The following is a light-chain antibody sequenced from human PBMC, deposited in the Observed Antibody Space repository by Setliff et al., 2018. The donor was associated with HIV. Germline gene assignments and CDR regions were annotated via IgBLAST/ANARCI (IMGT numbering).Light chain of an antibody. V-gene: IGLV2-11*01. CDR2: DVT. J-gene: IGLJ2*01. Sequence: QSVLTQPRSVSGSPGQSVTLSCTGSSSDVGTYNYVSWYQQHPGKAPNLIIYDVTKRPSGVPDRFSGSKSGDTASLTISGLQSEDEADYYCQSYDTSLSVVFGGGTKVTVL. CDR1: SSDVGTYNY. CDR3: QSYDTSLSVV.